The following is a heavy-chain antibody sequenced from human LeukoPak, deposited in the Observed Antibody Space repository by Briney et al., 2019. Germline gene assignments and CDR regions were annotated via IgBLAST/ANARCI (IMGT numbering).Heavy chain of an antibody. CDR3: ALNTYYDFWSGYYRAFDI. J-gene: IGHJ3*02. CDR2: IYWNDDK. D-gene: IGHD3-3*01. CDR1: GFSLSTSGVG. Sequence: SGPTLVNPTQTLTLTCTFSGFSLSTSGVGVGWIRQPPGKALEWLALIYWNDDKRYSPSLKSRLTITKDTSKNQVVLTMTNMDPVDTATYYCALNTYYDFWSGYYRAFDIWGQGTMVTVSS. V-gene: IGHV2-5*01.